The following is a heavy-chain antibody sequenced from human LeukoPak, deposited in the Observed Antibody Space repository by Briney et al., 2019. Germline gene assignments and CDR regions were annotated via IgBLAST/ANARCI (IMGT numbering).Heavy chain of an antibody. V-gene: IGHV1-2*02. CDR3: ARDLSPTDDSPVMDV. CDR1: GYTFTGYY. CDR2: INPNSGGT. J-gene: IGHJ6*03. D-gene: IGHD4-17*01. Sequence: ASVKVSCKASGYTFTGYYMHWVRQAPGQGLEWMGWINPNSGGTNYAQKFQGRVTMTRDTSISTAYMELSRLRSDDTAVYYCARDLSPTDDSPVMDVWGKGNTVTVSS.